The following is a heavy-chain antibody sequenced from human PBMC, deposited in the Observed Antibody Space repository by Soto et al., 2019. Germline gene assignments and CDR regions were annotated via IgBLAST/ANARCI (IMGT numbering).Heavy chain of an antibody. Sequence: SETLSLTRAVYGGSFSGYYWSWIRQPPGKGLEWIGEINHSGSTNYNPSLKSRVTISVDTSKNQFSLKLSSVTAADTAVYYCARLLRFLEWFYYYGMDVCDQGPTVTV. CDR2: INHSGST. V-gene: IGHV4-34*01. CDR3: ARLLRFLEWFYYYGMDV. D-gene: IGHD3-3*01. J-gene: IGHJ6*02. CDR1: GGSFSGYY.